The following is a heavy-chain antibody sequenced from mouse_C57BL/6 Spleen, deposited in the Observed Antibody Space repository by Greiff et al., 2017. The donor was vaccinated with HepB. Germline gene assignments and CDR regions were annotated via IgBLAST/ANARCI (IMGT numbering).Heavy chain of an antibody. Sequence: EVQLQQSGPELVKPGASVKISCKASGYTFTDYYMNWVKQSHGKSLEWIGDINPNNGGTSYNQKFKGKATLTVDKSSSTAYMELRSLTSEDSAVYYCASGSRYYRNSAWFAYWGQGTLVTVSA. CDR3: ASGSRYYRNSAWFAY. J-gene: IGHJ3*01. V-gene: IGHV1-26*01. CDR2: INPNNGGT. D-gene: IGHD2-1*01. CDR1: GYTFTDYY.